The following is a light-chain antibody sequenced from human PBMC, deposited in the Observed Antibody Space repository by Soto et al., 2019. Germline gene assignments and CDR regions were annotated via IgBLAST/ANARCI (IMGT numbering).Light chain of an antibody. Sequence: QSVLTQPPSVSGAPGQRVTITCTGSSSNIGAGFDVHWYQQLPGTAPKLLIYDNTNRPSGVPDRFSGSKSGTSASLAITGLQAEDEADYYCQFYDSSLSAYVFGAGTKLTVL. CDR3: QFYDSSLSAYV. V-gene: IGLV1-40*01. CDR2: DNT. CDR1: SSNIGAGFD. J-gene: IGLJ1*01.